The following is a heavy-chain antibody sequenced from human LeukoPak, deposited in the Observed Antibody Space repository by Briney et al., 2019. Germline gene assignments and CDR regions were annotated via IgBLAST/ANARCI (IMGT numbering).Heavy chain of an antibody. CDR3: ARSPGIVGATSGGDY. V-gene: IGHV3-21*01. Sequence: GGSLRLSCAASGFTFSSYSMNWVRQAPGKGLEWVSSISSSSSYIYYADSVKGRFTISRDNAKNSLYLQMNSLRAEDTAVYCCARSPGIVGATSGGDYWGQGTLVTVSS. CDR2: ISSSSSYI. J-gene: IGHJ4*02. CDR1: GFTFSSYS. D-gene: IGHD1-26*01.